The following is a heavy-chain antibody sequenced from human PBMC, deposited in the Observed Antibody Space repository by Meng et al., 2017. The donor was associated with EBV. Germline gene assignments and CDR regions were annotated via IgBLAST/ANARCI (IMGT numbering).Heavy chain of an antibody. CDR2: MNPNSGNT. V-gene: IGHV1-8*01. Sequence: QVQRVQAGAEVKQPGASVKVSCKASGYTFTSYDINWVRQATGQGLEWMGWMNPNSGNTGYAQKFQGRVTMTRNTSISTAYMELSSLRSEDTAVYYCARGRGVYCSGGSCYPGWFDPWGQGTLVTVSS. J-gene: IGHJ5*02. D-gene: IGHD2-15*01. CDR3: ARGRGVYCSGGSCYPGWFDP. CDR1: GYTFTSYD.